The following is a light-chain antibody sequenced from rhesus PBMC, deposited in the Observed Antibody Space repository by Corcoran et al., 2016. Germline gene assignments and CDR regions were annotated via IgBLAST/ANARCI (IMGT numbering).Light chain of an antibody. V-gene: IGKV1-69*01. CDR2: RAS. Sequence: DIQMTQSPSSLSASVGDRVTITCRASQDISNWLAWYQQKPGKAPKLLIFRASNLETGVPSRFRGSGSGTDVTLPLSSLQPEDIATYYCQQHDNSPWTFGQGTKVEIK. CDR1: QDISNW. CDR3: QQHDNSPWT. J-gene: IGKJ1*01.